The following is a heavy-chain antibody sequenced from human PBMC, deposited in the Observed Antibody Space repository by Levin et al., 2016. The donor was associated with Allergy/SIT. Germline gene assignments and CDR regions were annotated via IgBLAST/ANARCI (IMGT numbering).Heavy chain of an antibody. V-gene: IGHV4-34*01. D-gene: IGHD3-22*01. Sequence: SETLSLTCAVYGGSFSGYYWSWIRQPPGKGLEWIGEINHSGSTNYNPSLKSRVTISVDTSKNQFSLKLSSVTAADTAVYYCARYSNYYYDSSGYPNWFDPWGQGTLVTVSS. J-gene: IGHJ5*02. CDR1: GGSFSGYY. CDR3: ARYSNYYYDSSGYPNWFDP. CDR2: INHSGST.